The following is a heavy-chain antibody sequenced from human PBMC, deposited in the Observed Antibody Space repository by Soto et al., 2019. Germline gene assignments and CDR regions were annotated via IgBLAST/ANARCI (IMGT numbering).Heavy chain of an antibody. V-gene: IGHV6-1*01. CDR1: VDSVSSNSAA. D-gene: IGHD5-18*01. CDR3: ARGYSYGYPEYYGMDV. Sequence: SQTLSLTCAISVDSVSSNSAAWNWIRQSPSRGLEWLGRTYYRSKWYNDYAVSVKSRITINPDTSKNQFSLQLNSVTPEDTAVYYCARGYSYGYPEYYGMDVWGQGTTVTVSS. CDR2: TYYRSKWYN. J-gene: IGHJ6*02.